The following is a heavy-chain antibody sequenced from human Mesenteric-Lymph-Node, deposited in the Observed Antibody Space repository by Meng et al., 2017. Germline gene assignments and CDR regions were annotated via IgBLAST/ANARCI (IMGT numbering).Heavy chain of an antibody. CDR2: ISGIGGST. D-gene: IGHD3-10*01. J-gene: IGHJ4*02. V-gene: IGHV3-23*04. Sequence: EGELVGAGGGLVQAGGSLRHSCEASGFTFSSYALSWGRKAPGKGLEWVSGISGIGGSTYYADSVKGRFTISRDNSKNTLYLQMNSLRAEDTAVYYCANVLLWFGEFCWGQGTLVTVSS. CDR1: GFTFSSYA. CDR3: ANVLLWFGEFC.